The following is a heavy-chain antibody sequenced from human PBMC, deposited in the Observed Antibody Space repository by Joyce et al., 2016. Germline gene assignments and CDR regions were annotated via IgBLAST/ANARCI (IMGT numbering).Heavy chain of an antibody. V-gene: IGHV3-30*04. Sequence: QVHLVESGGGVVQPGNSLRLSCVVSGIDSSGYAFNWVRQAPGKGLDGVTTISHDGYRRYADSVKGRFTVSRDDSKKMVDLEMNNLRVDDTAIYYCARIGYGVSLGNGFDPWGQGTPVTVSS. CDR2: ISHDGYR. J-gene: IGHJ5*02. CDR3: ARIGYGVSLGNGFDP. CDR1: GIDSSGYA. D-gene: IGHD2-15*01.